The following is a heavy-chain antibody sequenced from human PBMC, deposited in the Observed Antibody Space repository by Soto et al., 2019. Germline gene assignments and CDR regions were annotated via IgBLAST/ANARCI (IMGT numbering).Heavy chain of an antibody. CDR3: ARVRPTDYVGNYNNDMDV. D-gene: IGHD4-17*01. J-gene: IGHJ6*02. CDR1: GGTLSNYA. Sequence: QVQLVQSGAEVKKPGSSVKVSCKASGGTLSNYAFTWVRQAPGQGLEWMGGIIPIFNTANYAQRFQGRVTITADESTSTAYMELNSLRSEDTAVYYCARVRPTDYVGNYNNDMDVWGQGTPVTVSS. CDR2: IIPIFNTA. V-gene: IGHV1-69*01.